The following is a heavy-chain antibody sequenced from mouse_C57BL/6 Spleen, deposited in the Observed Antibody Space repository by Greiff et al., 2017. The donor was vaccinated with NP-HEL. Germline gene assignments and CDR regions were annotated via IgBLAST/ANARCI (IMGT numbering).Heavy chain of an antibody. J-gene: IGHJ3*01. CDR2: IRSKSNNYAT. D-gene: IGHD2-5*01. CDR3: VTSNYAVGFAY. V-gene: IGHV10-1*01. Sequence: EAGGGLVQPKGSLKLSCAVPGFSFNNYAMHWVRQAPGKGLEWAARIRSKSNNYATYYADSVKDRYTIYRDDSESMLYMQMNNLKTDDTAMYYCVTSNYAVGFAYWGQGTLVTVSA. CDR1: GFSFNNYA.